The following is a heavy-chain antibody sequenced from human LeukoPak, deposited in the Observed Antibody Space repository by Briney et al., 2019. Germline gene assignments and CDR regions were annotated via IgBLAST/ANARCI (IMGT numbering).Heavy chain of an antibody. Sequence: ASETLSLTCTVSGYSISSGYYWGWIRQPPGKGLEWIGSIYHSGSTYYNPSLKSRVTISVDTSKNQFSLKQSSVTAADTAVYYCASGLRYFDLYYWGQGTLVTVSS. J-gene: IGHJ4*02. V-gene: IGHV4-38-2*02. CDR3: ASGLRYFDLYY. D-gene: IGHD3-9*01. CDR1: GYSISSGYY. CDR2: IYHSGST.